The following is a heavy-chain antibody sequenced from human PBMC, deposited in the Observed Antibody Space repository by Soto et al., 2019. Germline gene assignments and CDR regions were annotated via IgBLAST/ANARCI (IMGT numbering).Heavy chain of an antibody. CDR1: GGSISGFY. D-gene: IGHD1-1*01. CDR3: VRDGTKTLRDWFDP. Sequence: ECLSLTCPVSGGSISGFYWSGIRKSSGKGLEWIGLIYATGTTDYNPSLKSRVMMSVDTSKKQFSLKLTSVTAADTDVYYSVRDGTKTLRDWFDPWGQGISVTVYS. J-gene: IGHJ5*02. CDR2: IYATGTT. V-gene: IGHV4-4*07.